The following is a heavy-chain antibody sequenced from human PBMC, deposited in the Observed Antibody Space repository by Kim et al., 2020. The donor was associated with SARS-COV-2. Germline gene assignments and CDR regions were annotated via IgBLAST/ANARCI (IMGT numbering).Heavy chain of an antibody. V-gene: IGHV1-46*01. J-gene: IGHJ4*02. CDR1: GYTFTSYY. Sequence: ASVKVSCKASGYTFTSYYMHWVRQAPGQGLEWMGIINPSGGSTSYAQKFQGRVTMTRDTSTSTVYMELSSLRSEDTAVYYCARDQGGDSSGYYYYFDYWGQGTLVTVSS. D-gene: IGHD3-22*01. CDR2: INPSGGST. CDR3: ARDQGGDSSGYYYYFDY.